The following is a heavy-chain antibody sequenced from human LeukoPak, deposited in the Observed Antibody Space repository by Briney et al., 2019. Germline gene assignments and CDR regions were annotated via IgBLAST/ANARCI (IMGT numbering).Heavy chain of an antibody. CDR2: IYYSGST. CDR3: ARDWDAYLDP. CDR1: GGPISSYY. D-gene: IGHD1-26*01. V-gene: IGHV4-59*01. J-gene: IGHJ6*04. Sequence: KPSETLSLTCAVSGGPISSYYWSWIRQPPGKGLGWIGYIYYSGSTNYNPSLKSRVTISVDTSKNQFSLKLSSVTAADTDVYYCARDWDAYLDPWGKGTTVTVSS.